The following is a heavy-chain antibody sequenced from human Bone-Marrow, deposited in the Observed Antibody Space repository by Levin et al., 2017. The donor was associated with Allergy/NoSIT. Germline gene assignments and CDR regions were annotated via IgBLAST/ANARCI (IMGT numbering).Heavy chain of an antibody. CDR2: IHYSGTT. V-gene: IGHV4-30-4*01. CDR1: GGSLSSDDFY. CDR3: VSFHSYGSGNYYHFDS. J-gene: IGHJ4*02. Sequence: SETLSLTCSVSGGSLSSDDFYWSWIRQSPETGLEWLGYIHYSGTTYYNPSLQIRLSISADTYKNQFSLKVRLVTAADTAVYYCVSFHSYGSGNYYHFDSWSQGTLVTVSS. D-gene: IGHD3-10*01.